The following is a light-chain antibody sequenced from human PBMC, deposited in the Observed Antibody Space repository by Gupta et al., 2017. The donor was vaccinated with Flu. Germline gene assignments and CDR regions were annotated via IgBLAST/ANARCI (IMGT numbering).Light chain of an antibody. CDR1: QSISSY. Sequence: DIQMTQSPPSLSASVGVRVTLTCRASQSISSYFNWYQQKPGKAPKLLIYAASSLQSGVPSRISSSGCGREFTLTISSLQPEDFATDYCQQSNSTPPWTFGQGTKVEIK. CDR3: QQSNSTPPWT. CDR2: AAS. J-gene: IGKJ1*01. V-gene: IGKV1-39*01.